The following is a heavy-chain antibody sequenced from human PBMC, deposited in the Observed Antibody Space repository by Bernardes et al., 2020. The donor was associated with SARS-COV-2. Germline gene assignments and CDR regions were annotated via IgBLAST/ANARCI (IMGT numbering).Heavy chain of an antibody. Sequence: SETLSLTCTVSGGSIRSSSYYWGWIRQPKGKGLEWIGSLYYRGSTYYNPSLKSRVTISVDTSKNQFSLKLSSVTAADAAVYYCARHWITMVRGVPSGMDVWGQGTTVTVSS. D-gene: IGHD3-10*01. CDR2: LYYRGST. V-gene: IGHV4-39*01. J-gene: IGHJ6*02. CDR3: ARHWITMVRGVPSGMDV. CDR1: GGSIRSSSYY.